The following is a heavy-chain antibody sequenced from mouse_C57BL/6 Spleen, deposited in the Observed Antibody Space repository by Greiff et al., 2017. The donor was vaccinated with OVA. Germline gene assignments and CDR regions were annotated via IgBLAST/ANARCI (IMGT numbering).Heavy chain of an antibody. D-gene: IGHD3-2*02. J-gene: IGHJ3*01. CDR3: ARPGSSGPFAY. V-gene: IGHV5-17*01. Sequence: EVMLVESGGGLVKPGGSLKLSCPASGFTFSDYGMHWVRQAPEKGLEWVAYISSGSSTIYYADTVKGRFTISRDNAKNTLFLQMTSLRSEDTAMYYCARPGSSGPFAYWGQGTLVTVSA. CDR2: ISSGSSTI. CDR1: GFTFSDYG.